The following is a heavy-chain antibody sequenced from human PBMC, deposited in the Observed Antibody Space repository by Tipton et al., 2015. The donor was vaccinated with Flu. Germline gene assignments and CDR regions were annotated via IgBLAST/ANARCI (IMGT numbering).Heavy chain of an antibody. V-gene: IGHV4-61*02. CDR1: GGSISSGSYY. CDR3: ARGRAVAGFRGFDY. Sequence: TLSLTCTVSGGSISSGSYYWNWIRQPAGKGLEWIGRIYTSGGTNYNPSLKSRVTISVDTSKNQFSLKLSSVTAADTAVYYCARGRAVAGFRGFDYWGQGTLVTVSS. CDR2: IYTSGGT. J-gene: IGHJ4*02. D-gene: IGHD6-19*01.